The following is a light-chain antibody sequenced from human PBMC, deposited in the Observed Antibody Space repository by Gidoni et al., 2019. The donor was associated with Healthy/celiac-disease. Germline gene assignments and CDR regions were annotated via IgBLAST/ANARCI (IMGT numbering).Light chain of an antibody. CDR1: QDISNY. J-gene: IGKJ4*01. Sequence: DIQMTQSPSSLSASVGDRVTITCQASQDISNYLNWYQQKPGKAPKLLIYDASNLETGVPSRFSGSGSGTDFTFTISSLRPEDIATYYCQQYDNLLTFGGXTKVEIK. CDR3: QQYDNLLT. V-gene: IGKV1-33*01. CDR2: DAS.